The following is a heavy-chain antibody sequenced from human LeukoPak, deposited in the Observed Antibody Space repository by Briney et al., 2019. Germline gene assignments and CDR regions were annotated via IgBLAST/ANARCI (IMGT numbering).Heavy chain of an antibody. J-gene: IGHJ3*02. V-gene: IGHV1-69*13. Sequence: EASVKVSCKASGGTFSSYAISWVRQAPGQGLEWMGGIIPIFGTANYAQKLQGRVTITADESTSTAYMELSSLRSEDTAVYYCAREGLVQGRAFDIWGQGTMVTVSS. CDR1: GGTFSSYA. D-gene: IGHD6-19*01. CDR3: AREGLVQGRAFDI. CDR2: IIPIFGTA.